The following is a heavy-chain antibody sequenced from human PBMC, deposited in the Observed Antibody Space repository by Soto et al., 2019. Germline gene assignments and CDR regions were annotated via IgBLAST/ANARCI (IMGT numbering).Heavy chain of an antibody. CDR1: GFTFTSSA. CDR3: AADSSATNRHPYYYYYYYMDV. D-gene: IGHD1-1*01. Sequence: SVKVSCKASGFTFTSSAMQWVRQARGQRLEWIGWIVVDSGNTNYAQKFQERVTITRDMSTSTAYMELSSLRSEDTAVYYCAADSSATNRHPYYYYYYYMDVWGKGTTVTISS. CDR2: IVVDSGNT. J-gene: IGHJ6*03. V-gene: IGHV1-58*02.